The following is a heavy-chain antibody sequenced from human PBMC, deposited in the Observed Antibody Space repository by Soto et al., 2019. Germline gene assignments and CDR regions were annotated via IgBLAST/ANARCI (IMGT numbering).Heavy chain of an antibody. CDR2: ISPYSGNT. V-gene: IGHV1-18*04. CDR1: GYTFTCYY. J-gene: IGHJ4*02. Sequence: ASVKVSCKASGYTFTCYYMHWVRQAPGQGPEWMGWISPYSGNTNYAQRLHGRVTLTTDTSTSTASMELRSLRSDDTAVYYCVRDSVSSSVPLDYWGQGTLVTVSS. D-gene: IGHD3-10*02. CDR3: VRDSVSSSVPLDY.